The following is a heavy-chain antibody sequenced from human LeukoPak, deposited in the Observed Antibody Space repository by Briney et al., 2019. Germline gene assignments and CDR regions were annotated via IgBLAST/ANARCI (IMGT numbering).Heavy chain of an antibody. V-gene: IGHV1-2*02. CDR3: ARDLSAARGWAWL. D-gene: IGHD6-6*01. CDR1: GYTFTGYY. J-gene: IGHJ2*01. CDR2: INPNSGGT. Sequence: GASVKVSCKASGYTFTGYYMHWVRQAPGQGLEWMGWINPNSGGTNYAQKFQGRVTMTRDTSISTAYMELNRLRSDDTAVYDCARDLSAARGWAWLWGRGTLVTVSS.